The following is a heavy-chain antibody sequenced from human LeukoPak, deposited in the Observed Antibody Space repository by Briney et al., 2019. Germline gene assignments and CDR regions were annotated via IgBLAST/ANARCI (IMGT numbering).Heavy chain of an antibody. V-gene: IGHV3-30-3*01. CDR1: GFTFNSYA. CDR3: ARVASSGWHYYGMDV. D-gene: IGHD6-19*01. CDR2: ISYDGSNK. Sequence: GRSLRLSCAASGFTFNSYAMHWVRQAPGKGLEWVAVISYDGSNKYYADSVKGRFTISRDNFKKMLYLQMNSLRAEDTAVYYCARVASSGWHYYGMDVWGQGTTVTVSS. J-gene: IGHJ6*02.